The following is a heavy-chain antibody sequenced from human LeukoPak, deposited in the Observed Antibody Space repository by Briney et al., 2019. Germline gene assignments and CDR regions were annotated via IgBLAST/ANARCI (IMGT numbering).Heavy chain of an antibody. J-gene: IGHJ4*02. CDR3: ARETDSSGYYLFDY. CDR2: INTNTGNP. V-gene: IGHV7-4-1*02. Sequence: ASVKVSCTASGHTFTSYAMNWVRQAPGQGLEWMGWINTNTGNPTYAQGFTGRFVFSLDTSVSTAYLQISSLKAEDTAVYYCARETDSSGYYLFDYWGQGTLVTVSS. D-gene: IGHD3-22*01. CDR1: GHTFTSYA.